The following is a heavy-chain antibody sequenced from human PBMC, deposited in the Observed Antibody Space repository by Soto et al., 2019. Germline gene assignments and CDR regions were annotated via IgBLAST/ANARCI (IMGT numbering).Heavy chain of an antibody. CDR1: GFTFSNYC. J-gene: IGHJ4*02. CDR2: IWYDGSNK. D-gene: IGHD1-7*01. Sequence: QVQLVASGGGVVQPGRSLRLSCSASGFTFSNYCMHWVRQAPGKGLEWVAVIWYDGSNKYYADSVKGRFTISRDNSKNTLYLQMNSLRAEDTAVYYCARDQRNWNFYFDYWGQGTLVTVSS. CDR3: ARDQRNWNFYFDY. V-gene: IGHV3-33*01.